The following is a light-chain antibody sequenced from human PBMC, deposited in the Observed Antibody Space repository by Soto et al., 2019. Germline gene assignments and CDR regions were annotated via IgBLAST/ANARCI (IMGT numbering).Light chain of an antibody. CDR2: DVS. CDR3: SSYTSSSTPMV. V-gene: IGLV2-14*01. CDR1: RSDVGGYNY. Sequence: QSALTQPASVSGSLGQSITISCTGTRSDVGGYNYVSWYQQYPGKAPKLMIYDVSNRPSGVSNRFSGSKSGNTASLTISGLQAEDEADYYCSSYTSSSTPMVFGGGTKLTVL. J-gene: IGLJ2*01.